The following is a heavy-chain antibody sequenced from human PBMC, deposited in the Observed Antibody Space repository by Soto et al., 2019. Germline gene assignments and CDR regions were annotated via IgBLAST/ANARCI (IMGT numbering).Heavy chain of an antibody. J-gene: IGHJ6*02. CDR3: AAATAAAGRVGAGDYYYYYGMDV. CDR1: GFTFTTSA. Sequence: QMQLVQSGPEVKKPGTSVKVSCKASGFTFTTSAMPWVRQARGQRLEWIGWIVVGSGNTNYAQKFQGRVTITRDMSTSAAYMELSSLRSEDTAVYYCAAATAAAGRVGAGDYYYYYGMDVWGQGTTVTVSS. D-gene: IGHD6-13*01. V-gene: IGHV1-58*02. CDR2: IVVGSGNT.